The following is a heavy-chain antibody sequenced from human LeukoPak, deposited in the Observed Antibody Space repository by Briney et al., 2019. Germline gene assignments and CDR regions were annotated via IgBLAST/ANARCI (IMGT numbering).Heavy chain of an antibody. CDR2: IYYSGSN. Sequence: ASETLSLTCTVSGGSISSYYWSWIRQPPGKGLEWDGYIYYSGSNNYNTSLKSRDTISVDTSKNQFSLKLSSVTAADTAVYYCARVSYYGSGSYISPVPYYYYYYMDVWGKGTTVTISS. D-gene: IGHD3-10*01. J-gene: IGHJ6*03. V-gene: IGHV4-59*01. CDR3: ARVSYYGSGSYISPVPYYYYYYMDV. CDR1: GGSISSYY.